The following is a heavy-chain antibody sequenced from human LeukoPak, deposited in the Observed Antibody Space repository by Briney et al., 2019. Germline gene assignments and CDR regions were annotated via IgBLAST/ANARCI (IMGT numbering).Heavy chain of an antibody. CDR1: GYTFTGYY. V-gene: IGHV1-2*02. Sequence: ASVKVSCKASGYTFTGYYMHWVRQAPGQGLEWMGWINPNSGGTNYAQKFQGRVTMTRDTSISTAYMELSRLRSDDTAVYYCAGDNVSWYGGDYYYYGMDVWGQGTTVTVSS. D-gene: IGHD6-13*01. J-gene: IGHJ6*02. CDR3: AGDNVSWYGGDYYYYGMDV. CDR2: INPNSGGT.